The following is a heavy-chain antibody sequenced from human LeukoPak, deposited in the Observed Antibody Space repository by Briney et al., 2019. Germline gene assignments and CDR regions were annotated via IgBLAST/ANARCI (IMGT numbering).Heavy chain of an antibody. CDR1: GFTFDDYA. CDR3: ARDLAGGQYSRLRGRLDY. CDR2: ISWNSGSI. J-gene: IGHJ4*02. D-gene: IGHD3-16*01. Sequence: PGGSLRLSCAASGFTFDDYAMHWVRQAPGKGLEWVSGISWNSGSIGYADSVKGRFTISRDNAKNSLYLQMNSLRAEDTAVYYCARDLAGGQYSRLRGRLDYWGQGTLVTVSS. V-gene: IGHV3-9*01.